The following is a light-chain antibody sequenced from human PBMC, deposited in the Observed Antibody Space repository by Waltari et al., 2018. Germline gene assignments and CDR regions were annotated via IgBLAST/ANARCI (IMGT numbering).Light chain of an antibody. CDR3: CSYAGSSTFE. J-gene: IGLJ3*02. Sequence: QSALTQPASVSGSPGQSITISCTGTSSDVGSSNLVSWYQQHPGKAPKLMIYEGSKRPSGVSNRFSGSKSGNTASLTISGLQAEDEADYYCCSYAGSSTFEFGGGTKLTVL. CDR1: SSDVGSSNL. CDR2: EGS. V-gene: IGLV2-23*03.